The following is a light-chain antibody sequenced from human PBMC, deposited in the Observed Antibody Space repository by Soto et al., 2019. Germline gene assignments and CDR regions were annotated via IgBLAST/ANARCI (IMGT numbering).Light chain of an antibody. CDR3: QQRSNGPLLT. CDR1: QSVSSY. V-gene: IGKV3-11*01. CDR2: DAS. Sequence: EIVLTQSPATLSLSPGERATLSCRASQSVSSYLAWYQQKPGQAPRLLIYDASNRATGSPARFSGSGSGTDFTLTISSLEPEDFAVYYCQQRSNGPLLTFGGGTKVEIK. J-gene: IGKJ4*01.